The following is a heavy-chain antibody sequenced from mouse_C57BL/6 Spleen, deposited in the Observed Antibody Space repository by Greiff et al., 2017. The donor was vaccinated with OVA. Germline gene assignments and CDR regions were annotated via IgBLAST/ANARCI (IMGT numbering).Heavy chain of an antibody. J-gene: IGHJ2*01. V-gene: IGHV7-3*01. D-gene: IGHD3-3*01. CDR1: GFTFTDYY. CDR2: IRNKANGYTI. Sequence: DVHLVESGGGLVQPGGSPSLSCAASGFTFTDYYMSWVRQPPGKALEWLGFIRNKANGYTIEYSASVKGRFTISRDKSQIILYLQMNALSAEDSATYYCARYLGTMGYVDYWGQGTTLPVSS. CDR3: ARYLGTMGYVDY.